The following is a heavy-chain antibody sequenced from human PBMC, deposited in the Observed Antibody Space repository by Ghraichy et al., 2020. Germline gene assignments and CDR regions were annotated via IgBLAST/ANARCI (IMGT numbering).Heavy chain of an antibody. V-gene: IGHV3-23*01. D-gene: IGHD3-10*01. CDR1: GFTFSSYA. Sequence: GESLNISCAASGFTFSSYAMSWVRQAPGKGLEWVSAISGSGGSTYYADSVKGRFTISRDNSKNTLYLQMNSLRAEDTAVYYCAKRGPTMVRGADFDYWGQGTLVTVSS. CDR3: AKRGPTMVRGADFDY. J-gene: IGHJ4*02. CDR2: ISGSGGST.